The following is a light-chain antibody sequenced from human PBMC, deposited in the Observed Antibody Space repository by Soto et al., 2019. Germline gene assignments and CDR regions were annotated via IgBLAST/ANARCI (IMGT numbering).Light chain of an antibody. J-gene: IGKJ1*01. Sequence: EIVLTQSPGTLSLSPGERATLSCRASQSISSSYFAWYQQKPGQAPRLLVYGVSSRATDVPDGFSGSGSGTDFTLTISRLEPEDFAVYYCQQYTDSRTFGQGTKVDIK. CDR1: QSISSSY. CDR2: GVS. CDR3: QQYTDSRT. V-gene: IGKV3-20*01.